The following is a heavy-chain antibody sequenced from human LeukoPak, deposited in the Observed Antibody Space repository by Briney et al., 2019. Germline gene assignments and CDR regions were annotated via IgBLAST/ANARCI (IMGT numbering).Heavy chain of an antibody. CDR2: TKNKANSYTT. Sequence: GGSLRLXCAASGFTFSDHYMDWARQAPGKGLEWVGRTKNKANSYTTEYAASVKGRFTISRDESKNSLYLQMNSLKTEDTAVYYCARWDSGSCSDWGQGTLVTVSS. CDR1: GFTFSDHY. V-gene: IGHV3-72*01. CDR3: ARWDSGSCSD. D-gene: IGHD1-26*01. J-gene: IGHJ4*02.